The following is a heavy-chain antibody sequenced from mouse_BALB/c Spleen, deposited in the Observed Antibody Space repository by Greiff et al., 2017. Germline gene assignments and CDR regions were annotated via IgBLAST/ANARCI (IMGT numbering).Heavy chain of an antibody. J-gene: IGHJ1*01. Sequence: EVHLVESGGGLVQPGGSLRLSCATSGFTFTDYYMSWVRQPPGKALEWLGFIRNKANGYTTEYSASVKGRFTISRDNSQSILYLQMNTLRAEDSATYYCARDYYGSSYYWYFDVWGAGTTVTVSS. D-gene: IGHD1-1*01. CDR1: GFTFTDYY. CDR2: IRNKANGYTT. V-gene: IGHV7-3*02. CDR3: ARDYYGSSYYWYFDV.